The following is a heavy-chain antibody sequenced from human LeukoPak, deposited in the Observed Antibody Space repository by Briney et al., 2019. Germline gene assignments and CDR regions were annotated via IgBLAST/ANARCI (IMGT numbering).Heavy chain of an antibody. Sequence: PSETVSLTCTVSGGTISSGGYNWSWIRQHPGKGLEWSGYIYYSGSTYYNPSLKSRVTISVDTSKNQFSLKLSSVTAADTAVYYCASHRFWGGRSGYSRDYWGQGTLVTVSS. V-gene: IGHV4-31*03. CDR2: IYYSGST. CDR1: GGTISSGGYN. D-gene: IGHD3-3*01. J-gene: IGHJ4*02. CDR3: ASHRFWGGRSGYSRDY.